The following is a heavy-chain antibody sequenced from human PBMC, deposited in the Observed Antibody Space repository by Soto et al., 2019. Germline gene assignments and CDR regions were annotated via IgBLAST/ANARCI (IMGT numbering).Heavy chain of an antibody. Sequence: SETLSLTCTVSGGSISNYYWSWVRQPPGKGLEWIGYIYDSGSTNYNPSLKSRVTISVDTSKNQFSLRLTSVTAADTAVYYCARASLGYCSSTSCRSNWFDPWGQGTLVTVS. CDR2: IYDSGST. J-gene: IGHJ5*02. D-gene: IGHD2-2*01. CDR3: ARASLGYCSSTSCRSNWFDP. CDR1: GGSISNYY. V-gene: IGHV4-59*01.